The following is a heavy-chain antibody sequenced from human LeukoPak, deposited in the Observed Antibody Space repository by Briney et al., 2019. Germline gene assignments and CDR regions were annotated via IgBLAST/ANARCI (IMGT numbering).Heavy chain of an antibody. Sequence: GGSLRLSCAASGFTFDNYAMHWVRQAPGKGLEWVSGISWNSGSTGYGASVKGRFTISRDNAKNSLYLQMDSLRAEDMALYYCAKDVSLGFCSGGSCSVHFDYWGQGTLVTVSS. CDR3: AKDVSLGFCSGGSCSVHFDY. CDR1: GFTFDNYA. J-gene: IGHJ4*02. CDR2: ISWNSGST. V-gene: IGHV3-9*03. D-gene: IGHD2-15*01.